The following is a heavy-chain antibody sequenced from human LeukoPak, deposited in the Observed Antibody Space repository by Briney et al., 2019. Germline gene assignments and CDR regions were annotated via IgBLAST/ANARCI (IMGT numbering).Heavy chain of an antibody. CDR3: ARALAGTAELDV. Sequence: GASVKVSCKASGYTFTSYDIHWVRQATGQGLEWMGRMNPNNGNTGDAQKFQGRVTMTRDPSISTAYMELSSLRSEDTGAYFCARALAGTAELDVWGKGTTVTVSS. D-gene: IGHD1-1*01. V-gene: IGHV1-8*01. CDR2: MNPNNGNT. CDR1: GYTFTSYD. J-gene: IGHJ6*04.